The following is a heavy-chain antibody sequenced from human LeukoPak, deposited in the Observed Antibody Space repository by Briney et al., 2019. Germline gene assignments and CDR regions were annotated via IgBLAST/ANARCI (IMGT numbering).Heavy chain of an antibody. CDR3: ARSVEGNFDY. J-gene: IGHJ4*02. V-gene: IGHV3-48*02. CDR2: ISSGRSTI. CDR1: GFIFSNYN. Sequence: GGSLRLSCATSGFIFSNYNMNWVRQAPGKGLEWVSYISSGRSTIYYADSVKGRFTISRDNAKNSLYLQMNSLRDEDTAVYYCARSVEGNFDYWGQGTLVTVSS.